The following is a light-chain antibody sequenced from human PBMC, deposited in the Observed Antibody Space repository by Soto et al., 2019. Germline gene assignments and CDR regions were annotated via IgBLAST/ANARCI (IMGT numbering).Light chain of an antibody. V-gene: IGKV3-15*01. J-gene: IGKJ3*01. CDR2: GAS. CDR1: QRVSDK. CDR3: QQYNDWPSLT. Sequence: EIVMTQSPATLSVSPGERATLSCRASQRVSDKLAWYHQKPGQAPRLLIYGASTRATGIPARFSGSGSGTEFTLTISSLQSEDFAVYYCQQYNDWPSLTFGPGTKVDIK.